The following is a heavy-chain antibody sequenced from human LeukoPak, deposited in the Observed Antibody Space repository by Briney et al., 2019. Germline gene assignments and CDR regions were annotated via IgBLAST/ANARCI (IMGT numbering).Heavy chain of an antibody. CDR1: GFTFSSYA. CDR2: ISGSGGRT. CDR3: AKDLRPLDAGIDY. V-gene: IGHV3-23*01. J-gene: IGHJ4*02. D-gene: IGHD1-1*01. Sequence: PVGSLRLSCAASGFTFSSYAMSSVGQAPGKRLEWGSAISGSGGRTYYADSVKGRFTISRDNSKNTLYLQMNSLRAEDTAVYYCAKDLRPLDAGIDYWGQGTLVTVSS.